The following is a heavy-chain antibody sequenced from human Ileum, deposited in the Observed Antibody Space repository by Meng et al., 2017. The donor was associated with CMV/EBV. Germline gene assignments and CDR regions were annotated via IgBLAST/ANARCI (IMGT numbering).Heavy chain of an antibody. V-gene: IGHV4-4*07. CDR1: GGSISNYY. CDR3: ARNYGSGNWNFFHY. J-gene: IGHJ4*02. D-gene: IGHD3-10*01. Sequence: QVHLQESGPGLVKTSEPLSLTCYVSGGSISNYYWSWIRQPAGKGLEWIAHIYTSGTTNYNPSLKSRVTMSVDTSRNQFSLKLTSVTAADTAVYYCARNYGSGNWNFFHYWGQGTLVTVSS. CDR2: IYTSGTT.